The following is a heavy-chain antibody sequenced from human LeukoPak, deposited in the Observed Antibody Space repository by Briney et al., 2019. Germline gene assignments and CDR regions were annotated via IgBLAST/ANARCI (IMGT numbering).Heavy chain of an antibody. Sequence: PGGSLRLSCAASGFTFSSYAMSWVRQAPGKGLESVSAISGSGGSTYYADSVKGRFTISRDNSKNTLYLQMNSLRAEDTAVYYCAKGYSSGWFFDYWGQGTLVTVSS. J-gene: IGHJ4*02. CDR1: GFTFSSYA. V-gene: IGHV3-23*01. D-gene: IGHD6-19*01. CDR2: ISGSGGST. CDR3: AKGYSSGWFFDY.